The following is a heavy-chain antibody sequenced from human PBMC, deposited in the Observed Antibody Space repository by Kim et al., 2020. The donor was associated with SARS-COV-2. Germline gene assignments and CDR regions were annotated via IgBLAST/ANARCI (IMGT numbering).Heavy chain of an antibody. Sequence: SETLSLTCTVSGGSISSSSYYWGWIRQPPGKGLEWIGSIYYSGSTYYNPSLKSRVTISVDTSKNQFSLKLSSVTAADTAVYYCARRDYDILTGYVWGQGTTVTVSS. CDR2: IYYSGST. CDR3: ARRDYDILTGYV. V-gene: IGHV4-39*01. CDR1: GGSISSSSYY. D-gene: IGHD3-9*01. J-gene: IGHJ6*02.